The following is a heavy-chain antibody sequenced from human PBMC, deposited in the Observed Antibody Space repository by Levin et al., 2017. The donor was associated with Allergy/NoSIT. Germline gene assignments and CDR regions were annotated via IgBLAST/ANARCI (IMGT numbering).Heavy chain of an antibody. CDR1: GGSFSGYY. CDR3: ARLAGTTVTTLNYYYMDV. D-gene: IGHD4-17*01. J-gene: IGHJ6*03. CDR2: INHSGST. Sequence: SETLSLTCAVYGGSFSGYYWSWIRQPPGKGLEWIGEINHSGSTNYNPSLKSRVTISVDTSKNQFSLKLSSVTAADTAVFYCARLAGTTVTTLNYYYMDVWGTGTTVTVSS. V-gene: IGHV4-34*01.